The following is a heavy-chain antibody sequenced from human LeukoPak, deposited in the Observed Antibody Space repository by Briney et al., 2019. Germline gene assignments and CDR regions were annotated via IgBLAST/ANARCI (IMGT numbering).Heavy chain of an antibody. CDR3: ARGFDFWSGYPYYYYYMDV. V-gene: IGHV3-74*01. J-gene: IGHJ6*03. CDR2: INPDGSTT. D-gene: IGHD3-3*01. Sequence: PGGSLRLSCAASGFTFSSYWMSWVRQDPGKGLVWVSFINPDGSTTNYADSVKGRFTISRDNAKNSLYLQMNSLRAEDTAVYYCARGFDFWSGYPYYYYYMDVWGKGTTVTVSS. CDR1: GFTFSSYW.